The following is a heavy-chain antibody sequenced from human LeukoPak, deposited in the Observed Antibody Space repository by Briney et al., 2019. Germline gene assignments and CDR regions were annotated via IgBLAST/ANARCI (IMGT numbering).Heavy chain of an antibody. CDR3: AAPSDGYFDY. V-gene: IGHV1-58*02. CDR1: GFTFTSSA. J-gene: IGHJ4*02. D-gene: IGHD2-8*01. CDR2: IVVGSGNT. Sequence: SVKVSSKASGFTFTSSAMQWVRQARGQSLERIGWIVVGSGNTNYAQKFQERVTITRDMSTSTAYMEMSSLRSEDTAVYYCAAPSDGYFDYWGQGTLVTVSS.